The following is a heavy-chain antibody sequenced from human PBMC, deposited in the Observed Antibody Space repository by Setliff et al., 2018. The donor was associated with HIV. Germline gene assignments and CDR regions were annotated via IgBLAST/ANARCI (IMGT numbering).Heavy chain of an antibody. D-gene: IGHD4-17*01. V-gene: IGHV4-34*01. CDR3: ARGLGRYGVQTRYFDL. CDR1: GETFNDYF. CDR2: LNHSGNI. J-gene: IGHJ2*01. Sequence: SETLSLTCAVYGETFNDYFWTWIRQSPGKGLEWIGELNHSGNINQNPSLKSGFTLSVDTSKNQFSLRLNSVTAADTAVYYCARGLGRYGVQTRYFDLWGRGTLVTVSS.